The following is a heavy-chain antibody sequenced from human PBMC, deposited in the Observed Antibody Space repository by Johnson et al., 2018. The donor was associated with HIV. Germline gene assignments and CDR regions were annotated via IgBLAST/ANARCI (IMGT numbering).Heavy chain of an antibody. CDR2: ISYDGSDK. V-gene: IGHV3-30*18. J-gene: IGHJ3*02. CDR1: GFTFSNAW. D-gene: IGHD3-22*01. CDR3: AKDKSGRYYDSSGYSLDDAFDI. Sequence: QVQLVESGGGLIQPGGSLRLSCAASGFTFSNAWMNWVRQAPAKGLEWVAAISYDGSDKYHADSVKGRFTISRDNSKNTLYLQMNSLRAEDTAVYYCAKDKSGRYYDSSGYSLDDAFDIWGQGTMVTVSS.